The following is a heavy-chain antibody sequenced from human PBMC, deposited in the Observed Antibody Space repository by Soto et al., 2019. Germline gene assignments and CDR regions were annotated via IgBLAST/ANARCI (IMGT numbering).Heavy chain of an antibody. CDR3: EGDLTSVMGS. J-gene: IGHJ4*02. CDR1: GGTFSRHS. V-gene: IGHV1-69*01. D-gene: IGHD1-26*01. CDR2: IIPIFDAT. Sequence: QVQMVQSGAEVKKPGSSARVSCKVSGGTFSRHSISWVRQAPGQGLEWMGGIIPIFDATQYAQKFQGRLTITAAEATTTFHMGLGGLRPEYTAIYFWEGDLTSVMGSWGQGTLVTVS.